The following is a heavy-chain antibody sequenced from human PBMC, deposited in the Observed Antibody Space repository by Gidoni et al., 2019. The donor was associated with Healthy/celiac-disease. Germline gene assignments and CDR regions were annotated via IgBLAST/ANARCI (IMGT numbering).Heavy chain of an antibody. V-gene: IGHV3-9*01. CDR1: GFTFRDSA. CDR2: ISWESGTL. D-gene: IGHD1-26*01. J-gene: IGHJ2*01. Sequence: EVPLVESGGGLVQPGTSLRLSCAASGFTFRDSAMHWVRQPPGKGLEWVAGISWESGTLGYADSVRGRFTISRDNAKNSLNLQMNRLSADDTALYYCVKDGSGSYPYWYFDVWGRGTLLTVSS. CDR3: VKDGSGSYPYWYFDV.